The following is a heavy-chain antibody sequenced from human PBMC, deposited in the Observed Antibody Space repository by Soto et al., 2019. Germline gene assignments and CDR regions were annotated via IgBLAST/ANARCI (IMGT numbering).Heavy chain of an antibody. CDR2: IWYDGSNM. CDR3: GRGIGYGNYAIDY. V-gene: IGHV3-33*01. D-gene: IGHD4-17*01. Sequence: GGSLRLSCAASGFNFINTGMHWVRQAPGKGLEWVAVIWYDGSNMFYADSVKGRFTISRDNSKNTLFLQMNSLRGEDTAVYYCGRGIGYGNYAIDYWGQGTLVTVSS. J-gene: IGHJ4*02. CDR1: GFNFINTG.